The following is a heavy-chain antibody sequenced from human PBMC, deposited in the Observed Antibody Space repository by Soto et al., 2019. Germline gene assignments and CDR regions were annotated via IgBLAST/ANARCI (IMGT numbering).Heavy chain of an antibody. D-gene: IGHD3-10*01. CDR2: INAGNGNT. CDR1: GYTFSDYE. CDR3: ARCISLVRGVRPYGMDV. J-gene: IGHJ6*02. Sequence: QVQLVQSGAEEKKPGASVKVSCKASGYTFSDYEMHWVRQAPGQRLEWMGWINAGNGNTKSSQKFQGRVTITRDTSASRGYMELSSLRSEDTAVYYCARCISLVRGVRPYGMDVWGQGTPVTVS. V-gene: IGHV1-3*05.